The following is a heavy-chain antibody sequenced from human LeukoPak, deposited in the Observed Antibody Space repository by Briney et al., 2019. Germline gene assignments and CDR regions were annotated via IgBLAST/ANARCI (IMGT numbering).Heavy chain of an antibody. CDR2: ISYDGSNK. J-gene: IGHJ4*02. Sequence: GRSLRLSCAASGFTFSSYAMHWVRQAPGKGLEWVAVISYDGSNKYYAGSVKGRFTISRDNSKNTLYLQMNSLRAEDTAVYYCARNYGDSNKYYFDYWGQGTLVTVSS. CDR1: GFTFSSYA. D-gene: IGHD4-17*01. V-gene: IGHV3-30-3*01. CDR3: ARNYGDSNKYYFDY.